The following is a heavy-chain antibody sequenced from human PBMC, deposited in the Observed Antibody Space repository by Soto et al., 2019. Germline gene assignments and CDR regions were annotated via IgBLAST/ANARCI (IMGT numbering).Heavy chain of an antibody. CDR1: GFTFSNYG. V-gene: IGHV3-30-3*01. CDR2: ISHDGSNK. CDR3: ARGRDYLGGDFDY. Sequence: GGSLRLSCAASGFTFSNYGMHWVRQAPGKGLKWVAVISHDGSNKYYADSVKGRFTISRDNSKNTLYLQMNSLRAEDTAVYYCARGRDYLGGDFDYWGQGTLVTVSS. J-gene: IGHJ4*02. D-gene: IGHD3-16*01.